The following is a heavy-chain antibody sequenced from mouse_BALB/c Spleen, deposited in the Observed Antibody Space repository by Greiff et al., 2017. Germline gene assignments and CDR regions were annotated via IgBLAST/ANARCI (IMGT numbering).Heavy chain of an antibody. CDR3: ARQGDGNYAAMDY. V-gene: IGHV4-1*02. J-gene: IGHJ4*01. CDR2: INPDSSTI. D-gene: IGHD2-1*01. CDR1: GFEFSRYW. Sequence: EVKVIESGGGLVQPGGSLKLSCAASGFEFSRYWMSWVRQAPGKGLEWIGEINPDSSTINYTPSLKDKFIISRDNAKNTLYLQMSKVRSEDTALYYCARQGDGNYAAMDYWGQGTSVTVSS.